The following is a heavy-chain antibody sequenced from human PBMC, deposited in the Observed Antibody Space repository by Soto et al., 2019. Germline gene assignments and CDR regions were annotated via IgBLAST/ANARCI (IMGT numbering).Heavy chain of an antibody. Sequence: GGSLRLSCAASGFTFSNAWMNWVRQAPGKGLEWVGRIKSKTDGGTTDYAAPVKGRFTISRDDSKNTLYLQMNSLKTEDTAVYYCTTAQIWFGELFGYGMDVWGQGTTVTVSS. D-gene: IGHD3-10*01. CDR3: TTAQIWFGELFGYGMDV. CDR2: IKSKTDGGTT. V-gene: IGHV3-15*07. CDR1: GFTFSNAW. J-gene: IGHJ6*02.